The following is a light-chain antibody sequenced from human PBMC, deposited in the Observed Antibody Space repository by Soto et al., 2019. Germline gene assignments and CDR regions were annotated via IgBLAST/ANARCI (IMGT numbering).Light chain of an antibody. CDR3: CSYAGSSTWV. J-gene: IGLJ3*02. CDR1: SSDVGSYNL. Sequence: QPASVSGSPGQSITISCTGTSSDVGSYNLVSWYQQHPDKAPKLIIYEGSKRPSGISNRFSGYKSGNTASLTISGLQAEDEADYYCCSYAGSSTWVFGGGTKLTVL. CDR2: EGS. V-gene: IGLV2-23*01.